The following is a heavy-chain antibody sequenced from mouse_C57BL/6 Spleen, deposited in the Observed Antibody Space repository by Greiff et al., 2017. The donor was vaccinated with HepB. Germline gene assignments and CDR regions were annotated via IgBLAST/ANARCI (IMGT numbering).Heavy chain of an antibody. CDR1: GYTFTSYG. Sequence: VQLQQSGAELARPGASVKLSCKASGYTFTSYGISWVKQRPGQGLEWIGEIYPRSGNTYYTEKFKGKATLTADKSSSTAYMELRSLTSEDSAVLFCAWYGGYCKAVDYWGQGTSVTVSS. V-gene: IGHV1-81*01. CDR2: IYPRSGNT. CDR3: AWYGGYCKAVDY. D-gene: IGHD1-1*02. J-gene: IGHJ4*01.